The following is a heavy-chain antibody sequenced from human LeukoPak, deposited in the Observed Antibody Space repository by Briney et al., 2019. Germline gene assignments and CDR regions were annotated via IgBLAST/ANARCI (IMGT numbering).Heavy chain of an antibody. CDR2: IIPIFGTA. D-gene: IGHD3-22*01. CDR1: GGTFSSYA. Sequence: ASVKVSCKASGGTFSSYAISRVRQAPGQGLEWMGGIIPIFGTANYAQKFQGRVTITADESTSTAYMELSSLRSEDTAVYYCARDLGRQGYYYDSSGYYPFDYWGQGTLVTVSS. CDR3: ARDLGRQGYYYDSSGYYPFDY. J-gene: IGHJ4*02. V-gene: IGHV1-69*13.